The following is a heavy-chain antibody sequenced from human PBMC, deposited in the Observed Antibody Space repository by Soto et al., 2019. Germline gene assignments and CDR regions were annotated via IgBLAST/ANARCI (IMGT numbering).Heavy chain of an antibody. J-gene: IGHJ6*02. V-gene: IGHV1-46*01. CDR3: ARGHCISTSCYAASYYYYGMDV. D-gene: IGHD2-2*01. CDR1: GYTFTSYY. Sequence: ASVKVSCKASGYTFTSYYMHWVRQAPGQGLEWMGIINPSGGSTSYAQKFQGRVTMTRDTSTSTVYMELSSLRSEDTAVYYCARGHCISTSCYAASYYYYGMDVWGQGTTVTVSS. CDR2: INPSGGST.